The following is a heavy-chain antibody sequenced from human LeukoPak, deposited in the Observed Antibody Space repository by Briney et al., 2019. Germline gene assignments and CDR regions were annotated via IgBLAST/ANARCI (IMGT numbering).Heavy chain of an antibody. D-gene: IGHD2-15*01. CDR1: GGTLSSYG. Sequence: ASVNVSCKASGGTLSSYGISWVRQAPGQGLEWMGWISAYNGNTNYAQKLQGRVTMTTDTSTSTAYMELRSLRSDDTAVYYCARDVHVADVWAKGPRSPSP. CDR3: ARDVHVADV. CDR2: ISAYNGNT. J-gene: IGHJ6*02. V-gene: IGHV1-18*01.